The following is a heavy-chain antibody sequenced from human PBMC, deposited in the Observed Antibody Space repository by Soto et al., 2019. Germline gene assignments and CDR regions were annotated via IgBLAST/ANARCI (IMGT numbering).Heavy chain of an antibody. Sequence: GGSLRLSCAASGFTFSNAWMNWVRQAPGKGLEWVGRIKSKTDGGTTDYAAPVKGRFTISRDDSKNTLYLQMNSLKTEDTAVYYCTTDQWLVPGYYYGMDVWGQGTTVTVSS. J-gene: IGHJ6*02. CDR3: TTDQWLVPGYYYGMDV. CDR2: IKSKTDGGTT. V-gene: IGHV3-15*07. D-gene: IGHD6-19*01. CDR1: GFTFSNAW.